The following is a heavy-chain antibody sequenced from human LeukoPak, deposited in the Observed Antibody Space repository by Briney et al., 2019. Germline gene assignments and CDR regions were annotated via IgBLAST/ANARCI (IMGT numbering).Heavy chain of an antibody. CDR2: IKYVGSEK. V-gene: IGHV3-7*01. CDR3: ARDLVTETSGDWFDP. D-gene: IGHD1-14*01. J-gene: IGHJ5*02. Sequence: PGGSLRLSCAASGFTFSTYWMAWVRQAPGKGLEWVANIKYVGSEKYYVDSVKGRFTISRDNAKNSLYLQMNSLRDEDTAVYYCARDLVTETSGDWFDPWGQGTLVTVSS. CDR1: GFTFSTYW.